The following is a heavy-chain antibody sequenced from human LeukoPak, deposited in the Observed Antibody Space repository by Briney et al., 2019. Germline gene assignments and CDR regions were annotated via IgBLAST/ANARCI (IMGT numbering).Heavy chain of an antibody. CDR2: ISGSGGST. J-gene: IGHJ6*03. CDR3: AKEGMLVGATYYYYYYMDV. Sequence: GGSLRLSCAASGFTFSSYAMSWVRQAPGKGLEWVSAISGSGGSTYYADSVKGRFTISRDNSKNTLYLQMNSLRAEDTAVYYCAKEGMLVGATYYYYYYMDVWGKGTTVTVSS. D-gene: IGHD1-26*01. V-gene: IGHV3-23*01. CDR1: GFTFSSYA.